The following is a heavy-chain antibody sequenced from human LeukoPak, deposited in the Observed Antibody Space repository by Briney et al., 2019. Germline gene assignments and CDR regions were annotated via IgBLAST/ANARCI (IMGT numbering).Heavy chain of an antibody. CDR2: IWYDGSNK. J-gene: IGHJ4*02. D-gene: IGHD3-22*01. V-gene: IGHV3-33*01. CDR3: ARDRSYYYDSSGYYGYYFDY. Sequence: GGSLRLSCAASGFTFSSYGMHWVRQAPGKGLEWVAVIWYDGSNKYYADSVKGRFTISRDNSKSTLYLQMNSLRAEDTAVYYCARDRSYYYDSSGYYGYYFDYWGQGTLVTVSS. CDR1: GFTFSSYG.